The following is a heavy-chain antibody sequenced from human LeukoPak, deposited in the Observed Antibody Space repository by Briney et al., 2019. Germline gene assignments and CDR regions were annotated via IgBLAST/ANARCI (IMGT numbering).Heavy chain of an antibody. V-gene: IGHV3-21*01. CDR1: GSTFSSYS. J-gene: IGHJ4*02. D-gene: IGHD2-21*02. Sequence: GGSLRLSCAASGSTFSSYSMNGVRQAPGKGLEWVSSISSSSSYIYYADSVKGRFTISRDNAKNSLYLQMNSLRAEDTAVYYCARDVSYCGGDCYSLYYFDYWGQGTLVTVSS. CDR3: ARDVSYCGGDCYSLYYFDY. CDR2: ISSSSSYI.